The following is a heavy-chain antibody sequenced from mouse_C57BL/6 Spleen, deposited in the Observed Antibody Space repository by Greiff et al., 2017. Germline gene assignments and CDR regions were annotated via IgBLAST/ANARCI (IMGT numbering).Heavy chain of an antibody. CDR2: IYIGNGYT. D-gene: IGHD1-1*01. V-gene: IGHV1-58*01. CDR1: GYTFTSYG. Sequence: SGAELVRPGSSVKMSCKTSGYTFTSYGINWVKQRPGQGLEWIGYIYIGNGYTEYNEKFKGKATLTSDTSSSTAYMQLSSLTSEDSAIYVCARKGLEYYGSSYGFDYWGQGTTLTVSS. J-gene: IGHJ2*01. CDR3: ARKGLEYYGSSYGFDY.